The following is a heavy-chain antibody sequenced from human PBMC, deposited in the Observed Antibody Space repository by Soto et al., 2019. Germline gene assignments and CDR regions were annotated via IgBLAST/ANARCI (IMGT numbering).Heavy chain of an antibody. Sequence: PSGTLSLTCTVSGGSISSYYWSWIRQPPGKGLEWVANIKQDGSEKYYVDSVKGRFAISRDNAKDSLFLQMNNLRAEDTAVYYCVRDWSTFWGMDVGVQGTTVP. CDR3: VRDWSTFWGMDV. CDR2: IKQDGSEK. V-gene: IGHV3-7*01. J-gene: IGHJ6*02. CDR1: GGSISSYY.